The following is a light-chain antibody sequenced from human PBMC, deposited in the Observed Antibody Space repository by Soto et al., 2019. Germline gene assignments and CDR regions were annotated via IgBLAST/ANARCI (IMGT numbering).Light chain of an antibody. Sequence: QSALTQPASVSGSPGQSITISCTGTSSDVGGYNYVSWYQQQPGKAPKLMIYDVTNRPSGVSNRFSGSKSGNTASLTISGLQAEDEADYYCSSYTSSSTPLVFGGGTQLTVL. CDR1: SSDVGGYNY. CDR3: SSYTSSSTPLV. V-gene: IGLV2-14*01. J-gene: IGLJ3*02. CDR2: DVT.